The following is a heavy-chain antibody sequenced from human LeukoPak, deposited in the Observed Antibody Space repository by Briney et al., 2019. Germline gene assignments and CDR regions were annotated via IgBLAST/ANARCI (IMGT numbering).Heavy chain of an antibody. D-gene: IGHD6-6*01. CDR3: ARLWDSSSSRHFDY. Sequence: GGSLRLSCAASGFTFSTYWMHWVRQAPGKGLVWVSHINSDESNTNYADSVKGRFTISRDNAKNTLYLQMNNLRAEDTAVYFCARLWDSSSSRHFDYWGQETLVTVSS. J-gene: IGHJ4*02. CDR2: INSDESNT. CDR1: GFTFSTYW. V-gene: IGHV3-74*01.